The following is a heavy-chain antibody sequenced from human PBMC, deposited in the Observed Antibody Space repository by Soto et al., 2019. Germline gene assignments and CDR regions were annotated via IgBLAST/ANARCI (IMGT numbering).Heavy chain of an antibody. CDR2: ISAYNGNT. Sequence: QVQLVQSGAEVKKPGASVKVSCQASGYTFTSYGISWVRQAPGQGLEWMGWISAYNGNTNYAQKLQGRVTMTTATSTRTAYMELRSLRSDDTAVYYCARAVDSSSWPWPLAFDPWGQGTLVTVSS. D-gene: IGHD6-13*01. V-gene: IGHV1-18*01. CDR1: GYTFTSYG. J-gene: IGHJ5*02. CDR3: ARAVDSSSWPWPLAFDP.